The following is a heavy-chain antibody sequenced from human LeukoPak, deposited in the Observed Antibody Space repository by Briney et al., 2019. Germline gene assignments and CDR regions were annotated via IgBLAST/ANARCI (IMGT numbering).Heavy chain of an antibody. Sequence: GGSLRLSCAASGFTFSNYAMSWVRQAPGKGLEWVSSINGRGGSTYYADSVKGRFTISRDNSKNTVYLQMNSLRAEDTAVYYCARDGSYSGSGSPSYYWGQGTLVTVSS. CDR3: ARDGSYSGSGSPSYY. J-gene: IGHJ4*02. D-gene: IGHD3-10*01. CDR2: INGRGGST. CDR1: GFTFSNYA. V-gene: IGHV3-23*01.